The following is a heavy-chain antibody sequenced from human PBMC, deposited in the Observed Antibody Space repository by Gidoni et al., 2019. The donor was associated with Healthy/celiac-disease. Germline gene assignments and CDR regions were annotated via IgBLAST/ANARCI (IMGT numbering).Heavy chain of an antibody. D-gene: IGHD2-2*01. CDR2: IKSKTDGGTT. CDR1: GFTFSNAW. V-gene: IGHV3-15*01. J-gene: IGHJ4*02. CDR3: TTFVVVVPAKAPSNRHDY. Sequence: EVQLVESGGGLVTPGGSLRLSCAASGFTFSNAWMSWVRQAPGKGLEWVGRIKSKTDGGTTDYAAPVKGRFTISRDDSKNTLYLQMNSLKTEDTAVYYCTTFVVVVPAKAPSNRHDYWGQGTLVTVSS.